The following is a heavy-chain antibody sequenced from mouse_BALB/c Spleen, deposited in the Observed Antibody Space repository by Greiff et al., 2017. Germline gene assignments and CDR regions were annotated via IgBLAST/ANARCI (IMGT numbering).Heavy chain of an antibody. D-gene: IGHD2-10*01. V-gene: IGHV5-4*02. Sequence: DVKLVESGGGLVKPGGSLKLSCAASGFTFSDYYMYWVRQTPEKRLEWVATISDGGSYTYYPDSVKGRFTISRDNAKNNLYLQMSSLKSEDTAMYYCARAPAYYGNYDYAMDYWGQGTSVTVSS. CDR2: ISDGGSYT. CDR3: ARAPAYYGNYDYAMDY. J-gene: IGHJ4*01. CDR1: GFTFSDYY.